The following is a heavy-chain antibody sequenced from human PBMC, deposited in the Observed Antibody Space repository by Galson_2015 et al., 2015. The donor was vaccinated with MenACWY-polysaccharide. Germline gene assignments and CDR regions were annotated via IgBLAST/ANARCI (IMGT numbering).Heavy chain of an antibody. Sequence: SLRLSCAASGFTFSGNWTHWVRQAPGKGLEWVSYTSGSGSATYFADSVKGRFIISRDNAKNSLYLQMNSLRAEDTAVYYCARDPRGARSSYFDNWGQGIQVTVSS. D-gene: IGHD3-10*01. CDR3: ARDPRGARSSYFDN. CDR2: TSGSGSAT. J-gene: IGHJ4*02. CDR1: GFTFSGNW. V-gene: IGHV3-11*01.